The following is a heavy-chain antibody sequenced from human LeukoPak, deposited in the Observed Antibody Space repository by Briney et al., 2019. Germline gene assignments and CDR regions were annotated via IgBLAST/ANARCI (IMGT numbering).Heavy chain of an antibody. J-gene: IGHJ6*03. D-gene: IGHD1-26*01. Sequence: PGGSLKLSCAASGFTFSNYNMNWVRQAPGKAMEWVSSITSSATYIFYADSVKGRFTISRDNAKSSLYLQMDSLGPEDTAVYYCARDPYSGNYGNDYYYYMDVWGKGTTVTVSS. CDR2: ITSSATYI. V-gene: IGHV3-21*01. CDR3: ARDPYSGNYGNDYYYYMDV. CDR1: GFTFSNYN.